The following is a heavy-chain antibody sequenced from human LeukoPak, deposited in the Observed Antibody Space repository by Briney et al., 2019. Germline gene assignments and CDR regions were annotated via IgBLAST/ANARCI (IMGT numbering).Heavy chain of an antibody. CDR1: GFTFSSYS. Sequence: TGGSLRLSCAASGFTFSSYSMNWVRQAPGKGLEWVSSISSSSSYIYYADSVKGRFTISRDNAKNSLYLQMNSLRAEDTAVYYCARDFLGVVDSSDIYYFDYWGQGTLVTVSS. J-gene: IGHJ4*02. CDR2: ISSSSSYI. D-gene: IGHD4-17*01. CDR3: ARDFLGVVDSSDIYYFDY. V-gene: IGHV3-21*01.